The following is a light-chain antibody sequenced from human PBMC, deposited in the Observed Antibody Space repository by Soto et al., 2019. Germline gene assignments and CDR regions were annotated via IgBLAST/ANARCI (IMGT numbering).Light chain of an antibody. J-gene: IGKJ1*01. Sequence: EIVLTQSPGTLSLSPGETATLSCRASQTISNTYLAWHQQKPGQAPRLLIYGASTRATGIPGRLSGSGSGTDFNLTVNRLEPEDFALYYCQQYGSSPRTFGQGTKVEI. CDR3: QQYGSSPRT. CDR1: QTISNTY. CDR2: GAS. V-gene: IGKV3-20*01.